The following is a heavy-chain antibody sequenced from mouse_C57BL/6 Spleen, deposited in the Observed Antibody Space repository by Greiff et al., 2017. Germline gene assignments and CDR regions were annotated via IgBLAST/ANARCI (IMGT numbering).Heavy chain of an antibody. J-gene: IGHJ4*01. CDR3: ARNLSPYAMDY. CDR2: IHPNSGST. V-gene: IGHV1-64*01. Sequence: VKLQQPGAELVKPGASVKLSCKASGYTFTSYWMHWVKQRPGQGLEWIGMIHPNSGSTNYNEKFKSKATLTVDKSSSTAYMQLSSLTSEDSAVYYCARNLSPYAMDYWGQGTSVTVSS. CDR1: GYTFTSYW. D-gene: IGHD1-1*01.